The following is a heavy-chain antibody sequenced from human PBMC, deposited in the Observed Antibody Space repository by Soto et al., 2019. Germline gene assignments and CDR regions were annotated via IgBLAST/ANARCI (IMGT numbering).Heavy chain of an antibody. V-gene: IGHV4-39*01. CDR2: IYYSGST. J-gene: IGHJ5*02. CDR3: ARHEWTRWSNWFDP. CDR1: GGSISSSSYY. D-gene: IGHD3-3*01. Sequence: ASETLSLTCTVSGGSISSSSYYWGWIRQPPGKGLEWIGSIYYSGSTYYNPSLKSRVTISVDTSKNQFSLKLSSVTAADTAVYYCARHEWTRWSNWFDPWGQGTLVTVSS.